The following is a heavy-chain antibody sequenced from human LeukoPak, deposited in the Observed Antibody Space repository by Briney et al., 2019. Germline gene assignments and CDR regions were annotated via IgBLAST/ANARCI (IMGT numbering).Heavy chain of an antibody. V-gene: IGHV3-7*02. CDR3: ARVHSGSWGYFDY. CDR1: GFTFSRYW. D-gene: IGHD6-6*01. J-gene: IGHJ4*02. Sequence: GGSLRLSCAASGFTFSRYWMNWVRQAPGKGLEWVANINEDGSEKHFVDSVKGRFTISRDNAKNSLYLQMNSLRAEDTAVYYCARVHSGSWGYFDYWGQGTLVTVSS. CDR2: INEDGSEK.